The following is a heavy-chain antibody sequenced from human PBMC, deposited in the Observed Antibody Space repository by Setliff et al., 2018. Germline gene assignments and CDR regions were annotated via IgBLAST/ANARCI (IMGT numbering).Heavy chain of an antibody. D-gene: IGHD3-22*01. CDR1: GGTFSSYG. J-gene: IGHJ6*03. CDR2: TIPIFGAT. Sequence: SVKVSCKASGGTFSSYGISWVRQAPGQGLEWMGGTIPIFGATDYAQKFRGRVTIITDESTSTAFMQLSSLRSEDTAVYYCVREGVDSRSSTDYRYYMDVWGKGTTVTVSS. V-gene: IGHV1-69*05. CDR3: VREGVDSRSSTDYRYYMDV.